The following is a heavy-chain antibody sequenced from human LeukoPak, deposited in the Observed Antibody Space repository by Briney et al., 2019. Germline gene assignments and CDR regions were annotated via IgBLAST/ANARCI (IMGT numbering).Heavy chain of an antibody. Sequence: ASVKVSCKASGYTFTGYYMHWVRQAPGQGLEWMGWINPNSGGTNYAQKFQGRVTMTRDTSISTAYMELSRLRSHGAAVYCWAISRYDSSGYTGWGQGTLVTVSS. CDR2: INPNSGGT. CDR3: AISRYDSSGYTG. D-gene: IGHD3-22*01. J-gene: IGHJ4*02. CDR1: GYTFTGYY. V-gene: IGHV1-2*02.